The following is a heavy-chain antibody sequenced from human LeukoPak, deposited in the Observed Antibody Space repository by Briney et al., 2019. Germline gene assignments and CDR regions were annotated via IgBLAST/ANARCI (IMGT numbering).Heavy chain of an antibody. CDR2: ISSSSSTI. J-gene: IGHJ4*02. CDR1: GFTFSSYS. CDR3: ARDRTVTTSGVDY. Sequence: GGSLRLSCAASGFTFSSYSMNWVRQAPGKGLEWVSYISSSSSTIYYADSVKGRFTISRDNAKNSRYLQMNSLRAEDTAVYYCARDRTVTTSGVDYWGQGTLVTVSS. D-gene: IGHD4-17*01. V-gene: IGHV3-48*01.